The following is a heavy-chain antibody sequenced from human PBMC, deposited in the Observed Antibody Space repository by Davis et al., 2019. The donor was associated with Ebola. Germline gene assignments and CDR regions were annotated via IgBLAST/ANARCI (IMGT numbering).Heavy chain of an antibody. V-gene: IGHV1-46*01. CDR1: GYTFTSYY. CDR2: INPSGGST. J-gene: IGHJ6*02. D-gene: IGHD3-10*01. CDR3: VWFGDRGPYEYYYYGMDV. Sequence: ASVKVSCKASGYTFTSYYMHWVRQAPGQGLEWMGIINPSGGSTSYAQKFQGRVTITRDTSASTAYMELSSLRSEDTAVYYCVWFGDRGPYEYYYYGMDVWGQGTTVTVSS.